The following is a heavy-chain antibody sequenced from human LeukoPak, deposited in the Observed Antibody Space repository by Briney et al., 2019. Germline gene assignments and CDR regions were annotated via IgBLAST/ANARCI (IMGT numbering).Heavy chain of an antibody. Sequence: GGSLRLSCKDSGFTFSSYWMSWGCQGPGKGLEWVANRNQDGSEKSYVDSVMERCTISRDNTKKSVYLQKNSLRAEDNAEEYCTRESGYCRFDYWGQGTLVTVSA. V-gene: IGHV3-7*01. CDR2: RNQDGSEK. CDR3: TRESGYCRFDY. D-gene: IGHD3-22*01. J-gene: IGHJ4*02. CDR1: GFTFSSYW.